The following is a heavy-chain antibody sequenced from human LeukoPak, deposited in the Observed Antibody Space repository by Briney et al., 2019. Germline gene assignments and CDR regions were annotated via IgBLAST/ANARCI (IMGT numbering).Heavy chain of an antibody. V-gene: IGHV4-38-2*02. CDR1: GYSISSGYY. CDR2: IYHSGST. J-gene: IGHJ4*02. Sequence: SETLSLTCTVSGYSISSGYYWGWIRQPPGKGLEWIRSIYHSGSTYYNPSLKRRVTISVDTSKNPFSLKLSSVTAADTAVYYCARGYYGSGSPFDYWGQGTLVTVSS. D-gene: IGHD3-10*01. CDR3: ARGYYGSGSPFDY.